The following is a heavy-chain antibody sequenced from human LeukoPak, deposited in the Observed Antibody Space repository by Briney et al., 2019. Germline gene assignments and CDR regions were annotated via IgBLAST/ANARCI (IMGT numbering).Heavy chain of an antibody. D-gene: IGHD5-18*01. CDR3: AKARESELWLYY. V-gene: IGHV3-30*18. Sequence: GGSLRLSCAASGFTFSSYGMHWVRQAPGKGLEWVAVISYDGSNKYYADSVKGRFTISRDNSKNTLYLQMNSLRAEDTAVYYCAKARESELWLYYWGQGTLVTVSS. J-gene: IGHJ4*02. CDR2: ISYDGSNK. CDR1: GFTFSSYG.